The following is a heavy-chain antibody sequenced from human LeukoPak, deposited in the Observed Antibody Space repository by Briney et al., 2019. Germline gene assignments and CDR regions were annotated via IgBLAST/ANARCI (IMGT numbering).Heavy chain of an antibody. V-gene: IGHV4-34*01. CDR1: GGSFSGYY. Sequence: SETLSLTCAVYGGSFSGYYWSWIRQPPGKGLEWNGEINHSGSTNYNPSLKSRVTISVDTSKNQFSLKLSSVTAADTAVYYCARRGMYSSGQVDYWGQGTLVTVSS. CDR3: ARRGMYSSGQVDY. D-gene: IGHD6-19*01. CDR2: INHSGST. J-gene: IGHJ4*02.